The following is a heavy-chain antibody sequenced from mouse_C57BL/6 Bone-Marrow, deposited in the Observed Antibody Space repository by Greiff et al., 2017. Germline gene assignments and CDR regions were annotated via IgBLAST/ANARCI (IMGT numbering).Heavy chain of an antibody. J-gene: IGHJ4*01. CDR1: GFNIKDDY. V-gene: IGHV14-4*01. Sequence: EVQLQQSGAELVRPGASVKLSCTASGFNIKDDYMHWVKQRPEQGLEWIGWIDPENGDTEYASKFQGKATITADTSSNTAYLQLSSLTSEDTAVDYCTSYGSSYEAMDYWGQGTSVTVSS. CDR2: IDPENGDT. D-gene: IGHD1-1*01. CDR3: TSYGSSYEAMDY.